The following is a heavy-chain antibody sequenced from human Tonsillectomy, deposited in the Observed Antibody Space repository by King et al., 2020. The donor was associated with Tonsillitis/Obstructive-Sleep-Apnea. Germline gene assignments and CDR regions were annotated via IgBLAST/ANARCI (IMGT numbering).Heavy chain of an antibody. D-gene: IGHD2-21*01. CDR2: IKPSGGST. V-gene: IGHV1-46*01. Sequence: VQLVQSGAEVKKPGASVKVSCKASGYTFTSYYMHWVRQAPGQGLEWLGIIKPSGGSTSYAQKFQGRVTMTRDTSTSTVYMELSSLRSEDTAVYYCARDRGAYCGGDCYSEAVDFDYWGQGTLVTVSS. CDR1: GYTFTSYY. CDR3: ARDRGAYCGGDCYSEAVDFDY. J-gene: IGHJ4*02.